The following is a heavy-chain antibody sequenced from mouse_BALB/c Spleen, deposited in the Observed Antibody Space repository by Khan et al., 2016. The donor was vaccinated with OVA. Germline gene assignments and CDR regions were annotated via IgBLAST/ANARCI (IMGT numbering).Heavy chain of an antibody. D-gene: IGHD1-1*01. J-gene: IGHJ3*01. CDR1: GYTFTSYW. Sequence: QVQLQQPGAELVRPGASVKLSCKASGYTFTSYWMNWVKQRPGQGLEWIGMIDPSDSETHYNQTFKDKATLTVDKSSSTAYMQLSSLTSEDSAVYYCAVDPSIYYYGGSPFAYWGQGTLVTVSA. CDR3: AVDPSIYYYGGSPFAY. V-gene: IGHV1-61*01. CDR2: IDPSDSET.